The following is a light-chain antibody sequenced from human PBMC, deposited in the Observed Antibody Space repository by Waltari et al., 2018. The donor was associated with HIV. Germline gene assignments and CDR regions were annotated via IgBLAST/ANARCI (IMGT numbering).Light chain of an antibody. CDR2: SNQ. J-gene: IGLJ2*01. Sequence: QSVLTQPPSASGTPGQRVTISCSGSSSNIGRNTVNWYQQLPGTAPKLLIYSNQQRPSGVPDRFSGSKSGTSASLAIRGLQSEDEADYYCAAWDDSLNGVVFGGGTKLTVL. V-gene: IGLV1-44*01. CDR1: SSNIGRNT. CDR3: AAWDDSLNGVV.